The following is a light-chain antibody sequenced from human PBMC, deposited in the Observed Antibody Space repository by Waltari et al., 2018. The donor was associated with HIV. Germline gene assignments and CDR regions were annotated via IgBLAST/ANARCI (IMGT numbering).Light chain of an antibody. CDR3: LSYTITNTLV. V-gene: IGLV2-14*01. Sequence: QSALTQPASVSGSPGQSITISCTGTSSDIGGHYSVSWYQQIPGKAPKLMIYAVTYRPSGVSNRFSGSKSGNTASLTISGLQGEDEADYYCLSYTITNTLVFGGGTKLTVL. J-gene: IGLJ3*02. CDR2: AVT. CDR1: SSDIGGHYS.